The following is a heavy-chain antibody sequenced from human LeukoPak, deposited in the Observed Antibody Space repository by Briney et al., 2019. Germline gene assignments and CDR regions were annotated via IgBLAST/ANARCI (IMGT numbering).Heavy chain of an antibody. D-gene: IGHD6-19*01. CDR1: GGSFSGYY. J-gene: IGHJ4*02. CDR2: INHSGST. Sequence: SETLSLTCAVYGGSFSGYYWSWIRQPPGKGLEWIGEINHSGSTNYNPSLKSRVTISVDTSKNQFSLKLSSVTAADTAVYYCARGPGNIAVAGTMVARPSPPDYWGQGTLVTVSS. V-gene: IGHV4-34*01. CDR3: ARGPGNIAVAGTMVARPSPPDY.